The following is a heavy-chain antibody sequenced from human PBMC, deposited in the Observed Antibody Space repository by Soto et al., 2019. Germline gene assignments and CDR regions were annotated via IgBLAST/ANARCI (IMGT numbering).Heavy chain of an antibody. V-gene: IGHV4-39*01. D-gene: IGHD4-4*01. J-gene: IGHJ6*02. CDR2: IYNSGST. CDR1: GSSIRSSRYY. Sequence: SATLSLTCTVHGSSIRSSRYYWVWIRQPPGKGLEWIGSIYNSGSTYYNPSLKSRVTISLDTSKNHFSLKLSSVTAADTAVYYCARRPLNRHDYSNFYYYYYGMDVWGQGTTVS. CDR3: ARRPLNRHDYSNFYYYYYGMDV.